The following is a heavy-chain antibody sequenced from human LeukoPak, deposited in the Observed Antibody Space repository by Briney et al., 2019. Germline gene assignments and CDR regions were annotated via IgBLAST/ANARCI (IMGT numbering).Heavy chain of an antibody. CDR1: GGTFSSYA. Sequence: SVKVSCKASGGTFSSYAISWVRQAPGQGLEWMGGIVPIFGTANYAQKFQGRVTITTDESTSTAYMELSSLRSEDTAVYYCASGRWLQRTDYWGQGTLVTVSS. CDR2: IVPIFGTA. D-gene: IGHD5-24*01. J-gene: IGHJ4*02. CDR3: ASGRWLQRTDY. V-gene: IGHV1-69*05.